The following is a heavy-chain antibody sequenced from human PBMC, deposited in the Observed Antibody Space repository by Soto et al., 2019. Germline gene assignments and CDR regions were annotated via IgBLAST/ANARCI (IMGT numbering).Heavy chain of an antibody. CDR2: INHAGKN. D-gene: IGHD6-19*01. CDR3: ARGGSSDWQVALDI. V-gene: IGHV4-34*01. CDR1: SEYLGSYY. J-gene: IGHJ3*02. Sequence: QVQQHQWGAGLLKPSETLSLTCAVSSEYLGSYYWNWIRQSPGKGLEWIGEINHAGKNNYSPSLKSRVTMSIDMSKNLVSLKLTSVTAADTAVYYCARGGSSDWQVALDIWGQGTIVTVSS.